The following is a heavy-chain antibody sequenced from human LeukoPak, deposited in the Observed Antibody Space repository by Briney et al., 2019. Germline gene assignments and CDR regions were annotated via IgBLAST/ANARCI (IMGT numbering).Heavy chain of an antibody. Sequence: SVKVSCKASGFTFTSSAVQWVRQAPGQRLEWIGWIVVCSGKKNYAQKFQERVTITRDMSTSTAYMELSSLRSEDTAVYYCAAYPHTARMGGRRYFDYWGQGTLVTVSS. CDR2: IVVCSGKK. D-gene: IGHD5-18*01. J-gene: IGHJ4*02. V-gene: IGHV1-58*01. CDR1: GFTFTSSA. CDR3: AAYPHTARMGGRRYFDY.